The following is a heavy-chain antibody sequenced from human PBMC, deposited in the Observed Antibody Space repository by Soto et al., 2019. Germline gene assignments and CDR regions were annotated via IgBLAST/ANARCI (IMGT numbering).Heavy chain of an antibody. CDR3: ARGVEYYYDSSGYYLAVDGWYFDL. D-gene: IGHD3-22*01. CDR2: ISSSSRYT. J-gene: IGHJ2*01. Sequence: LRLSCAASGFTFSDYYMSWIRQAPGKGLEWVSYISSSSRYTNYADSVKGRFTISRDNAKNSLYLQMNSLRAEDTAVYYCARGVEYYYDSSGYYLAVDGWYFDLWGRGTLVTVPS. CDR1: GFTFSDYY. V-gene: IGHV3-11*06.